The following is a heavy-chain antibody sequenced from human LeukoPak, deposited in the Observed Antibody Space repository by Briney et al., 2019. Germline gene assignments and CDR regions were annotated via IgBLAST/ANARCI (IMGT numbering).Heavy chain of an antibody. J-gene: IGHJ4*02. V-gene: IGHV1-69*13. CDR1: GYTFTGYY. Sequence: ASVKVSCKASGYTFTGYYMHWVRQAPGQGLEWMGGIIPLFPISKYAQRFQGRVTITADESTGTAYMELSSLSSEDTALYYCARASGLNYGFEYWGQGTLVTVSS. CDR3: ARASGLNYGFEY. D-gene: IGHD5-18*01. CDR2: IIPLFPIS.